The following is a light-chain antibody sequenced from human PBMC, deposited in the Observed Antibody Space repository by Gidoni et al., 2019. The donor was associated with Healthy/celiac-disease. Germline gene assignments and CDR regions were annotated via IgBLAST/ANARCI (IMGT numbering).Light chain of an antibody. CDR2: AAS. Sequence: DIQMTRSPSSLSASVGDRVTITCRASQSSSSYLNWYQQKPGKAPKLLIYAASSLQSGVPSRFSGSGSGTDFTLTISSLQPEDFATYYCQQSYSTPPTFXGXTKVEIK. CDR3: QQSYSTPPT. CDR1: QSSSSY. V-gene: IGKV1-39*01. J-gene: IGKJ4*01.